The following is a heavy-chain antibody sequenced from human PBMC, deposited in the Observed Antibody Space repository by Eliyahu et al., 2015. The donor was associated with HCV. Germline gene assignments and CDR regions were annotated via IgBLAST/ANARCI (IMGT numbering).Heavy chain of an antibody. V-gene: IGHV3-33*08. D-gene: IGHD5-24*01. CDR2: IWSDGSVE. CDR1: GFTFSSYA. CDR3: VRDYLASIDY. Sequence: QVQLVESGGGVVQPGRSLRLSCAASGFTFSSYAMNWVRQAPGKGLGWVANIWSDGSVEAYADSVKGRFTISRDNSKNTLYLQMSSLRAEDTAVYFCVRDYLASIDYWGQGTLVTVSS. J-gene: IGHJ4*02.